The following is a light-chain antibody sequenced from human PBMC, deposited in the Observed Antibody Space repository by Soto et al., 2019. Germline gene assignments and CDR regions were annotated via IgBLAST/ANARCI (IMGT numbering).Light chain of an antibody. CDR2: KAS. J-gene: IGKJ2*01. V-gene: IGKV1-5*03. CDR3: QQYNSYSYT. Sequence: DLQMTQSPSTLSASVGDRVTITCRASQSISSWLAWYQQKPGKAPKLLIYKASSLESGVPSRFSGSGSGTEFTLTISSLQPDDFATYYCQQYNSYSYTFGQGNKLEIK. CDR1: QSISSW.